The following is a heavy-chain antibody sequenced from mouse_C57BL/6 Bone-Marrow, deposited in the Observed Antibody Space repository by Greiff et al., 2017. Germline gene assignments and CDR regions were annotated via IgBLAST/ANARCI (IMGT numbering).Heavy chain of an antibody. J-gene: IGHJ4*01. V-gene: IGHV7-1*01. Sequence: DVKLVESGGGLVQSGRSLRLSCATSGFTFSDFYMEWVRQAPGKGLEWIAASRNKANDYTTEYSASVKGRFIVSRDTSQSILYLQMNALRAEDTAIYYCARDAYDAMDYWGQGTSVTVSS. CDR2: SRNKANDYTT. CDR1: GFTFSDFY. D-gene: IGHD1-1*02. CDR3: ARDAYDAMDY.